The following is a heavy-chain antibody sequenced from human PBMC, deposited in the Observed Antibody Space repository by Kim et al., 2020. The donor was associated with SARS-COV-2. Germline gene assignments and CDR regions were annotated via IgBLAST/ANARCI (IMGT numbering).Heavy chain of an antibody. V-gene: IGHV3-43D*03. CDR1: GFTFDDYA. J-gene: IGHJ4*02. Sequence: GGSLRLSCAASGFTFDDYAMHWVRQAPGKGLEWVSLISWDGGSTYYADSVKGRFTISRDNSKNSLYLQMNSLRAEDTALYYCAKDRELGGPSGFGGYFDYWGQGTLVTVSS. D-gene: IGHD3-16*01. CDR2: ISWDGGST. CDR3: AKDRELGGPSGFGGYFDY.